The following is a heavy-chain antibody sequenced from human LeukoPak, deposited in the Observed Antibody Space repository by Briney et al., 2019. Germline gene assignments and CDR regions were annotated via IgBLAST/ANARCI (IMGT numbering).Heavy chain of an antibody. Sequence: ASVEVSCKVSGYTLTELSMHWVRQAPGKGLEWMGGFDPEDGETIYAQKFQGRVTMTEDTSTDTAYMELSSLRSEDTAVYYCATARWQQLLFDYWGQGTLVTVSS. V-gene: IGHV1-24*01. CDR2: FDPEDGET. J-gene: IGHJ4*02. CDR1: GYTLTELS. D-gene: IGHD6-13*01. CDR3: ATARWQQLLFDY.